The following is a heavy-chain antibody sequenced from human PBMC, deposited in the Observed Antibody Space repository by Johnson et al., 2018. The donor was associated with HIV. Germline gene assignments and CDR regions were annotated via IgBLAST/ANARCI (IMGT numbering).Heavy chain of an antibody. CDR1: GFTFSSYA. CDR2: IWYDGSNQ. CDR3: AKLPGGNSGFVDAFDI. V-gene: IGHV3-30*18. Sequence: QVQLVESGGGVVQPGRSLRLSCAVSGFTFSSYAIHWVRQAPGKGLEWVALIWYDGSNQYYADSVKGRFTISRENSKNTLYLQMNSLRAEDTAVYYCAKLPGGNSGFVDAFDIWGQGTMVTVSS. D-gene: IGHD4-23*01. J-gene: IGHJ3*02.